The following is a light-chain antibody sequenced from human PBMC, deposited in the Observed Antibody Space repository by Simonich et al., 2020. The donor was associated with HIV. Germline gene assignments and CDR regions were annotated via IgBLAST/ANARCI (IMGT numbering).Light chain of an antibody. Sequence: DIQMTQSPSSLSASVGDRVTINFRTSQSIINYLNWYQKKPGKAPKLLIYAASNLKIGVSSRFSVSGSGTDFTLTISSLQPEDFATYYCQQSYSSLSYTFGLGTKLEIK. CDR1: QSIINY. J-gene: IGKJ2*01. CDR2: AAS. V-gene: IGKV1-39*01. CDR3: QQSYSSLSYT.